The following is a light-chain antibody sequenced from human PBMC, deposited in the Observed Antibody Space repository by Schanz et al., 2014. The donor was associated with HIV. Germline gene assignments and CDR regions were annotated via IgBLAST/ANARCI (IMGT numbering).Light chain of an antibody. CDR3: QHYNNWLGT. CDR1: QSVSSSY. Sequence: EIVLTQSPGTLSLSPGERATLSCRASQSVSSSYLAWYQQKRDQPPRLVIYATSTRAAGIPDRFSGTGSGTEFTLTISSLQSEDFAVYYCQHYNNWLGTFGQGTKVEIK. V-gene: IGKV3D-15*01. CDR2: ATS. J-gene: IGKJ1*01.